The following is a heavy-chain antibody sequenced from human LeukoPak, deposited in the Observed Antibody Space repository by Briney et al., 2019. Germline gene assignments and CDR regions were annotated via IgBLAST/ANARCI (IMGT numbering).Heavy chain of an antibody. V-gene: IGHV3-21*01. Sequence: GGSLRLSCAASGFSFSTYTMNWVRQAPGKGLEWVSSISSSSNYIYYADSVKGRFTISRDNAKNSLYLQMNSLRAEATAVYYCARGTYYYDSSGFDYWGKGTLVTVSS. CDR3: ARGTYYYDSSGFDY. J-gene: IGHJ4*02. CDR1: GFSFSTYT. D-gene: IGHD3-22*01. CDR2: ISSSSNYI.